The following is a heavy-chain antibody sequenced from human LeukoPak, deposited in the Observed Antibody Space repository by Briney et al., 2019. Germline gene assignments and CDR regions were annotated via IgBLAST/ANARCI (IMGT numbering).Heavy chain of an antibody. V-gene: IGHV4-39*01. J-gene: IGHJ5*02. CDR2: TYYSGST. CDR3: ARHGRATVVTTGTNWFDP. Sequence: SETLSLTCTASGGPISGSTYYWGWIRQPPGKGLEWIGSTYYSGSTYYNPSLKSRVTISVDTSKNQFSLKLSSVTAADTAVYYCARHGRATVVTTGTNWFDPWGQGTLVTVSS. D-gene: IGHD4-23*01. CDR1: GGPISGSTYY.